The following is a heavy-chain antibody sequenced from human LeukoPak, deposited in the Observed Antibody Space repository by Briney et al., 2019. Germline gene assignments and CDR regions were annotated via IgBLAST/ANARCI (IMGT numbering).Heavy chain of an antibody. V-gene: IGHV3-74*01. Sequence: GGSLRLSCAASGFTFSNSWMHWVRQAPGEGLVWVSRMDSDGSSIDYADSVKGRFTISRDISKNTLYLQMNSLRAEDTAVYYCAAPYRPGIAVAGRNSYFDYWGQGTLVTVSS. D-gene: IGHD6-19*01. J-gene: IGHJ4*02. CDR3: AAPYRPGIAVAGRNSYFDY. CDR1: GFTFSNSW. CDR2: MDSDGSSI.